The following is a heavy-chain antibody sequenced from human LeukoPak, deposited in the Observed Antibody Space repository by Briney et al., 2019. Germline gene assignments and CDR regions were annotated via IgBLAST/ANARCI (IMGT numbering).Heavy chain of an antibody. D-gene: IGHD2-8*01. Sequence: GGSLRLSCAASGFTFSSYAMSWIRQAPGKGPEWVSGISYNGALRYYADSVQGRFTTSRDNFKNMLYLEMTSLRVEDTAVYYCAKECSNGVCYGDYWALGTLVTVSS. CDR2: ISYNGALR. J-gene: IGHJ4*02. V-gene: IGHV3-23*01. CDR3: AKECSNGVCYGDY. CDR1: GFTFSSYA.